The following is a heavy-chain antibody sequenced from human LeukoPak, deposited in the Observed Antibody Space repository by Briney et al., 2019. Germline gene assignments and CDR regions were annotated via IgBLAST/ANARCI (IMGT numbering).Heavy chain of an antibody. CDR3: ARDRYDYGYYYYYMDV. CDR1: GFTFSSYW. J-gene: IGHJ6*03. D-gene: IGHD4-17*01. V-gene: IGHV3-7*01. CDR2: IKQDGSEK. Sequence: PGGSLRLSCAASGFTFSSYWMSWVRQAPGKGLEWVANIKQDGSEKYYVDSVKGRFTISRDNAKNSLYVQMNSPRAEDTAVYYCARDRYDYGYYYYYMDVWGKGTTVTVSS.